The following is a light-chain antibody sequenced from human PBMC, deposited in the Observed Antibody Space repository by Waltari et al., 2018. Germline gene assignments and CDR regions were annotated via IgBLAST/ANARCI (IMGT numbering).Light chain of an antibody. V-gene: IGLV2-14*03. CDR3: SSYTSSGTLV. CDR2: DVS. J-gene: IGLJ2*01. Sequence: QFALTQPASVSGSPGQSITISCSGTSNDIGSYNYLSWYQQHPGRAPKLMIYDVSDRPSGLSDRFSGSKSGNTASLSISGLQAEDEADYYCSSYTSSGTLVFGGGTKLTVL. CDR1: SNDIGSYNY.